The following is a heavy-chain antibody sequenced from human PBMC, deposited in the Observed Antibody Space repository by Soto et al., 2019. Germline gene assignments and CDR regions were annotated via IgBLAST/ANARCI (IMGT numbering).Heavy chain of an antibody. CDR1: GGSFSGYY. D-gene: IGHD5-12*01. CDR3: ARRARSGYVLYYYYGMDV. V-gene: IGHV4-34*01. Sequence: NPSETLSLTCAVYGGSFSGYYWSWIRQPPGKGLEWIGEINHSGSTNYNPSLKSRVTISVDTSKNQFSLKLSSVTAADTAVYYCARRARSGYVLYYYYGMDVWGQGTTVTVSS. CDR2: INHSGST. J-gene: IGHJ6*02.